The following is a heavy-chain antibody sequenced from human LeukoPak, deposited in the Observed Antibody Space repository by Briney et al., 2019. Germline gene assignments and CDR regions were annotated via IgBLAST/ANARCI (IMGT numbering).Heavy chain of an antibody. CDR1: GYSFTSYG. Sequence: ASVKVSCKASGYSFTSYGFSWVRQAPGQGLEWVGGFNPEDGETVYAQKFQGRVTMTEDTSTDTAYLELSSLRSEDTAVYYCAADLLLLCHFDTSGLDYWGQGTLVTVSS. CDR2: FNPEDGET. V-gene: IGHV1-24*01. CDR3: AADLLLLCHFDTSGLDY. J-gene: IGHJ4*02. D-gene: IGHD3-22*01.